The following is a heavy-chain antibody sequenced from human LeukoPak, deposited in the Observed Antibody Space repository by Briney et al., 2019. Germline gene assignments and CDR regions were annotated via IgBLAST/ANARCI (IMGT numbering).Heavy chain of an antibody. CDR1: GYTFTSYD. Sequence: ASVKVSCKASGYTFTSYDINWVRQATGQGLEWMGWMNPNSGNTGYAQKFQGRVTTTRNTSISTAYMELSSLRSEDTAVYYCARPAAKLVDAFDIWGQGTMVTVSS. D-gene: IGHD2-2*01. V-gene: IGHV1-8*03. CDR3: ARPAAKLVDAFDI. CDR2: MNPNSGNT. J-gene: IGHJ3*02.